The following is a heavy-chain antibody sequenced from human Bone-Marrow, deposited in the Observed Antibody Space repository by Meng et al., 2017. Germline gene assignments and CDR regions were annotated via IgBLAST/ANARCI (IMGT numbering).Heavy chain of an antibody. D-gene: IGHD3-10*01. CDR3: ARDLTYSPGSRPAY. CDR1: GYNFDTYG. J-gene: IGHJ4*02. Sequence: ASVKVSCKTSGYNFDTYGISWVRQAPGQGLEWMGWISTYTGSTDYAPNLQGRVTMNTDASESTAYMELRSLTSDDTAVYYCARDLTYSPGSRPAYWGQGSLVTVSS. CDR2: ISTYTGST. V-gene: IGHV1-18*01.